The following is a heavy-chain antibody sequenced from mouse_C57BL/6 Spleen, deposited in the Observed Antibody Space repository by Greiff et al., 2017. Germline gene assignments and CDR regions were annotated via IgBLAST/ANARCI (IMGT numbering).Heavy chain of an antibody. CDR3: ARSTARDAYYVDY. CDR2: IDPNCGGT. D-gene: IGHD1-2*01. CDR1: GYTFTSYW. J-gene: IGHJ2*01. V-gene: IGHV1-72*01. Sequence: QVQLQQPGAELVKPGASVKLSCKASGYTFTSYWMHWVKQRPGRGLEWMGRIDPNCGGTKYNEKFKSKATLTIDKPYSTADMQLGSLTPADSAVYYWARSTARDAYYVDYWGQGTTLTVSS.